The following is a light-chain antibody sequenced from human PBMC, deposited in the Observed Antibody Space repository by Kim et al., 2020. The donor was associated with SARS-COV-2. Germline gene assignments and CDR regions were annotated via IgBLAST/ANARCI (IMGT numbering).Light chain of an antibody. CDR2: EVS. J-gene: IGLJ3*02. CDR3: SSYTSGATLV. V-gene: IGLV2-14*01. Sequence: GQSITISCTGTSSDIGAYDYVSWYQQHPGKAPKLMIYEVSKRPSGVSNRFSGSKSGNTASLTISGLQAEDETEYYCSSYTSGATLVFGGGTQLTVL. CDR1: SSDIGAYDY.